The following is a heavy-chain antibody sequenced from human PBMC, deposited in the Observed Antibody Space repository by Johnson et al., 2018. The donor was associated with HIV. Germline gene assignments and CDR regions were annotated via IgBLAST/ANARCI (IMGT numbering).Heavy chain of an antibody. CDR1: GFTFDHYD. Sequence: EVQLVESGGHVVRPGGSLRLSCAASGFTFDHYDMSWVRQVPGKGLEWVSGITWNGGSTGYADSVKGRFIISRDNAKISLYLQMNSLRVEDTALYHCVGVGKYCGGDCYSGVDVCDIWGQGTMVTVSS. D-gene: IGHD2-21*02. J-gene: IGHJ3*02. CDR3: VGVGKYCGGDCYSGVDVCDI. V-gene: IGHV3-20*01. CDR2: ITWNGGST.